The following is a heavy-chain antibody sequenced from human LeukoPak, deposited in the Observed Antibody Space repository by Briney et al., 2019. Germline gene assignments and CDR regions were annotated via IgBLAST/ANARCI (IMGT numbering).Heavy chain of an antibody. D-gene: IGHD1-1*01. V-gene: IGHV4-38-2*01. J-gene: IGHJ4*02. CDR3: ARGVEDDVY. CDR1: GYSISSGYY. Sequence: PSETLSLTCAGSGYSISSGYYWGWIRQPPGKGLEWIGSITRSGSTYYNPSLRSRVTISVDTSKNQFSLKVNSVTATDTAVYFCARGVEDDVYWGQGTLVIVSS. CDR2: ITRSGST.